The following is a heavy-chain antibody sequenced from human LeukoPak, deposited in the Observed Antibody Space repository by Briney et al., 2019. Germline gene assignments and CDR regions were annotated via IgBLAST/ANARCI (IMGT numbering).Heavy chain of an antibody. V-gene: IGHV3-23*01. J-gene: IGHJ4*02. CDR1: GFTVSSNY. Sequence: GGSLRLSCAASGFTVSSNYMSWVRQAPGKGLEWVAGISDRGGTTNYAESVKGRFTISRDNPKNTLYLQMSSLRAEDTAVYFCAKRGVVIRVFLIGFHKEAYYFDSWGQGALVTVSS. CDR2: ISDRGGTT. D-gene: IGHD3-10*01. CDR3: AKRGVVIRVFLIGFHKEAYYFDS.